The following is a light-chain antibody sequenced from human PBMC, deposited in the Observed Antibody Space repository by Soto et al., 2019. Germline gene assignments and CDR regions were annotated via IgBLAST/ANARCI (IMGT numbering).Light chain of an antibody. CDR1: QTISSW. J-gene: IGKJ1*01. CDR2: KAS. V-gene: IGKV1-5*03. CDR3: QHYNSYSEA. Sequence: DIQMTQSPSTLSGSVGDRVTITCRASQTISSWLAWYQQKPGKAPKLLIYKASTLQSGVPPRFSGSGSATEFTLTISSLQPDDFATYYCQHYNSYSEAFGQGTKVDLK.